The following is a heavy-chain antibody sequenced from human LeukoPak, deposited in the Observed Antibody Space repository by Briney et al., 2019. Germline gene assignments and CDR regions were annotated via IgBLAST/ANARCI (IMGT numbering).Heavy chain of an antibody. CDR3: AKDIRAAAGTVDY. D-gene: IGHD6-13*01. J-gene: IGHJ4*02. CDR2: ISWNSGSI. V-gene: IGHV3-9*01. Sequence: GGSLRLSCAASGFTFDDYAMHWVRQAPGKGLEWVSGISWNSGSIGYADSVKGRFTISRDNAKNSLYLQMNSLRAEDTALYCCAKDIRAAAGTVDYWGQGTLVTVSS. CDR1: GFTFDDYA.